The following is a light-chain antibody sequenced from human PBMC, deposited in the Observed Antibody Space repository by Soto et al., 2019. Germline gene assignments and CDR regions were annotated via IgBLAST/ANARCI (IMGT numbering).Light chain of an antibody. Sequence: DFQMTQSPSTLSASVGDRVTITCRASQNINNWVAWYQQKPGKAPKFLIYGASTLQRGVSSRFSGSGFGTEFSLTINSLQPDDSGSYYCQHTRTFGQGTKVDIK. V-gene: IGKV1-5*01. J-gene: IGKJ1*01. CDR2: GAS. CDR3: QHTRT. CDR1: QNINNW.